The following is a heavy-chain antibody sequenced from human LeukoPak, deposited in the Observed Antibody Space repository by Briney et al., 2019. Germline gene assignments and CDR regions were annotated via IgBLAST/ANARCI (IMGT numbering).Heavy chain of an antibody. CDR2: IGSTGVTI. J-gene: IGHJ6*02. Sequence: PGGSLRLSCAASGFTFSSYSMNWVRQAPGKGLEWVSYIGSTGVTIYYADSVKGRFTISRDNAKNSLYLQMNILRADDTAVYYCARDGNYDYRTAQSAGDGMDVWGQGTTVTVSS. CDR1: GFTFSSYS. V-gene: IGHV3-48*01. CDR3: ARDGNYDYRTAQSAGDGMDV. D-gene: IGHD3/OR15-3a*01.